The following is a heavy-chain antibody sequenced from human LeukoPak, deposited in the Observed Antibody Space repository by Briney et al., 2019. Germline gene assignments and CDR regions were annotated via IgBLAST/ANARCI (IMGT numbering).Heavy chain of an antibody. Sequence: SETLSLTCTVSGGPISSSSYYWGWIRQPPGKGLEWIGEINHSGSTNYNPSLKSRVTISVDTSKNQFSLKLSSVTAADTAVYYCASMDYGVDYWGQGTLVTVSS. CDR3: ASMDYGVDY. CDR2: INHSGST. J-gene: IGHJ4*02. CDR1: GGPISSSSYY. V-gene: IGHV4-39*07. D-gene: IGHD4-17*01.